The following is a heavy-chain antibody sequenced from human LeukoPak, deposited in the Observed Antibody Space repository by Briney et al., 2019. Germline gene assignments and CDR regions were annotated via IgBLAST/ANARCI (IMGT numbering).Heavy chain of an antibody. V-gene: IGHV4-39*01. CDR3: ARHRLRYYYDSSGYFEPFDY. CDR2: IYYSGST. CDR1: GGSISSSSYY. J-gene: IGHJ4*02. D-gene: IGHD3-22*01. Sequence: SETLSLTCTVSGGSISSSSYYWGWIRQPPGKGLEWIGGIYYSGSTYCNPSLKSRVTISVDTSKNQFSLKLSSVTAADTAVYYCARHRLRYYYDSSGYFEPFDYWGQGTLVTVSS.